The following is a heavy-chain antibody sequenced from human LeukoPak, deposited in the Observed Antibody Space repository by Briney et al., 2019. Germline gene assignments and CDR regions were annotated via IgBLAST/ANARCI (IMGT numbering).Heavy chain of an antibody. J-gene: IGHJ3*02. D-gene: IGHD1-26*01. CDR1: GFTFDDYA. V-gene: IGHV3-9*03. Sequence: GRSLRLSCAASGFTFDDYAMHWVRQAPGKGLEWVSGISWNSGSIGYADSVKGRFTISRDNAKNSLYLQMNSLRAEDMALYYCAKDMGGSYYRGNAFDIWGQGTMVTVSS. CDR3: AKDMGGSYYRGNAFDI. CDR2: ISWNSGSI.